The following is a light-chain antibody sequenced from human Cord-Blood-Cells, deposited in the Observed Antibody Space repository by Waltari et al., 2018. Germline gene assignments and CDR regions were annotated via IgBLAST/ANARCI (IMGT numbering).Light chain of an antibody. Sequence: QSALTQPASVSGSPGQSITISCTGTSSDVGGYNYVSWYQQHPGKAPKLMIYDVSKRASGVSNRLSGSTSGNTASLTISGLQAEDEADYYCSSYTSSSTWVFGGGTKLTVL. J-gene: IGLJ3*02. CDR1: SSDVGGYNY. CDR3: SSYTSSSTWV. V-gene: IGLV2-14*01. CDR2: DVS.